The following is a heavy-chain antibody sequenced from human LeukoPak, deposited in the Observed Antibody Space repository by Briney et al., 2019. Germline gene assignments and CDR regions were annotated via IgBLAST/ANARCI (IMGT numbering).Heavy chain of an antibody. Sequence: KPGGPLRLSCAASGFTFSSYSMNWVRQAPGKGLEWVSSISSSSSYIYYADSVKGRFTISRDNAKNSLYLQMNSLRAEDTAVYYCARENYDILTGYTQGYFDYWGQGTLVTVSS. D-gene: IGHD3-9*01. CDR3: ARENYDILTGYTQGYFDY. V-gene: IGHV3-21*01. CDR2: ISSSSSYI. J-gene: IGHJ4*02. CDR1: GFTFSSYS.